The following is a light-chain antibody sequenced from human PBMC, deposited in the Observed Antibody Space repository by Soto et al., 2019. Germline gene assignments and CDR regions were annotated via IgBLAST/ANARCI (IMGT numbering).Light chain of an antibody. CDR1: QSVSSN. V-gene: IGKV3D-15*01. CDR2: AAS. CDR3: QQCSNWPRT. J-gene: IGKJ1*01. Sequence: EIVMTQSPGTLSVSPGERATLSCRASQSVSSNLAWYQQRPGQAPRLLIYAASSRATGIPARFSGSGSGTDFTLTISSLEPEDCAVSYCQQCSNWPRTFGQGTKVEIK.